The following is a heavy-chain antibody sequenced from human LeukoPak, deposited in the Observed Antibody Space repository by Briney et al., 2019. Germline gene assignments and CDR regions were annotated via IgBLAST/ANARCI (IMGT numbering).Heavy chain of an antibody. J-gene: IGHJ4*02. D-gene: IGHD1-26*01. V-gene: IGHV3-21*01. Sequence: PGGSLRLSCAASGFTFSSYSMNWVRQAPGKGLEWVSSISSSSSYIYYADSVKGRFTISRDNAKNSLYLQMNSLRAEDTAVYYCARDRSVGATGSLGYWGQGTLVTVSS. CDR1: GFTFSSYS. CDR3: ARDRSVGATGSLGY. CDR2: ISSSSSYI.